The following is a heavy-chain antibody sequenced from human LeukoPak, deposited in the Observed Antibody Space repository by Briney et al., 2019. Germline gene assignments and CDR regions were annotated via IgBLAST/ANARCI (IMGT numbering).Heavy chain of an antibody. CDR1: GGPISRSSYY. J-gene: IGHJ6*02. V-gene: IGHV4-39*01. Sequence: SETLSLTCIVSGGPISRSSYYWGWLRQPPGKGLEWIGTISDSGSTYYSPSLKSRVTISVNPSKNQFSLKPRFVTGADTAVYYCARQDIWFGELVVWGQGTTVTVSS. D-gene: IGHD3-10*01. CDR2: ISDSGST. CDR3: ARQDIWFGELVV.